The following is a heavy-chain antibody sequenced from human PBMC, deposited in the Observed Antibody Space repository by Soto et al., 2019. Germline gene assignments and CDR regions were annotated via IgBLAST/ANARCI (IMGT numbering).Heavy chain of an antibody. Sequence: QVQLEESGVGVVQPGRALRLSCEASGFTFNTYSMHWVRQTPGKGLEWLAAIWYDGTQKDYADSVKCRFIIYRDNSKKTLYVEMNSLRAEDTAVYYCARAGGTAVTGLWHFDSWGQGTLFTVSS. D-gene: IGHD4-17*01. CDR1: GFTFNTYS. CDR2: IWYDGTQK. J-gene: IGHJ4*02. V-gene: IGHV3-33*01. CDR3: ARAGGTAVTGLWHFDS.